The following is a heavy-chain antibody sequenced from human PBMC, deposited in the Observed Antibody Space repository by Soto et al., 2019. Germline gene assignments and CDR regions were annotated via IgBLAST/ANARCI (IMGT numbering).Heavy chain of an antibody. CDR1: GGTFSTYP. J-gene: IGHJ6*02. D-gene: IGHD3-10*01. CDR3: ARDFGDGMDV. V-gene: IGHV1-69*13. CDR2: IIPKFGTT. Sequence: SVKVSCKVSGGTFSTYPINWVRQAPGQGLEWMGGIIPKFGTTNYAQKFQGRVTITADESTSTAYMELSNLRSEDTAVYYCARDFGDGMDVWGQGTTVTVSS.